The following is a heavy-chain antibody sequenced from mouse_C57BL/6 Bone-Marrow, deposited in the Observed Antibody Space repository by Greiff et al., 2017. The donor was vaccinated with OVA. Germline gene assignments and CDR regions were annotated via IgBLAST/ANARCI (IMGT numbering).Heavy chain of an antibody. CDR3: ASSYYGSRGDY. J-gene: IGHJ4*01. CDR2: ISSGGSYT. D-gene: IGHD1-1*01. CDR1: GFTFSSYG. Sequence: EVHLVESGGDLVKPGGSLKLSCAASGFTFSSYGISWVRQTPDKRLEWVATISSGGSYTYYPDSVKGRFTISRDNAKNTLYLQMSSLKSEDTAMYYCASSYYGSRGDYWGQGTSVTVSS. V-gene: IGHV5-6*01.